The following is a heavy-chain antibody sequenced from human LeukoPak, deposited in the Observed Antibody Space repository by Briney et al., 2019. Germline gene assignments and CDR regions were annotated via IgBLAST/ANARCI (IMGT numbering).Heavy chain of an antibody. V-gene: IGHV3-23*01. CDR1: GFTFSSYW. Sequence: GGSLRLSCAASGFTFSSYWMHWVRQAPGKGLVWVSSIDGSGGTTYYADSVRGRFTISRDNSKSTLYLQMNSLRAEEAAVYYCAKGYSSSWYVPFDHWGQGTLVTVSS. CDR3: AKGYSSSWYVPFDH. CDR2: IDGSGGTT. J-gene: IGHJ4*02. D-gene: IGHD2-2*01.